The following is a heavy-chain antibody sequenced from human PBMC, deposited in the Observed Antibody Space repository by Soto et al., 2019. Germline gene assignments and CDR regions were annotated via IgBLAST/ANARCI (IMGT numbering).Heavy chain of an antibody. CDR1: GFTFSSYA. Sequence: GGSLRLSCAASGFTFSSYAMSWVRQAPGKGLEWVSAISGSGGSTYYADSVKGRFTISRDNSKNTLYLQMNSLRAEDTAVYYCAKEFSPRRFSPQYGMDVWGQGTTVTVSS. CDR2: ISGSGGST. V-gene: IGHV3-23*01. CDR3: AKEFSPRRFSPQYGMDV. J-gene: IGHJ6*02.